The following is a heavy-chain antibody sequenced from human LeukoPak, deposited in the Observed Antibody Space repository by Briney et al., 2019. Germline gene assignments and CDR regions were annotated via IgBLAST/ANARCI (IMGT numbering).Heavy chain of an antibody. CDR2: IYPGDSDT. Sequence: GESLKISCKGSGYSFTSYWIGWVRQMPGKGLEWMGIIYPGDSDTGYSPSFQGQVTISADKSISTAYLQWSSLKASDTAMYYCARTLMVRGVTGSFDYWGQGTLVTVSS. V-gene: IGHV5-51*01. CDR3: ARTLMVRGVTGSFDY. D-gene: IGHD3-10*01. J-gene: IGHJ4*02. CDR1: GYSFTSYW.